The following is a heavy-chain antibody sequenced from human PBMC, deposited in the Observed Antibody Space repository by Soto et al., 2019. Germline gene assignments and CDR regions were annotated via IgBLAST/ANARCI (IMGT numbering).Heavy chain of an antibody. J-gene: IGHJ5*02. CDR1: GFTLSNYS. V-gene: IGHV3-30*18. CDR3: AKTGPFLRWFDP. CDR2: ISYDGSNK. Sequence: QVQLVESGGGVVQPGRSLRLSCAASGFTLSNYSMHWVRQAPGKGLEWVAVISYDGSNKYYADSVKGRFTISRDNSKNTLYLQMNSLRAEDTAVYYCAKTGPFLRWFDPWGQGTLVTVSS.